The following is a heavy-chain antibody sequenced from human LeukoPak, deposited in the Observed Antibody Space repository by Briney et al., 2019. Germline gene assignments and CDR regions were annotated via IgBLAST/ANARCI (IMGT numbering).Heavy chain of an antibody. J-gene: IGHJ3*01. CDR2: ISSSGSTI. V-gene: IGHV3-48*03. D-gene: IGHD3-9*01. Sequence: GGSLRLSCAASGFTFSSYEMNWVRQAPGKGLEWVSYISSSGSTIYYADSVKGRFTISRDNAKKSVFLQMNSLRVEDTAVYYCVGEDYNILTGPGQGAFDVWGQGTVVTVSS. CDR3: VGEDYNILTGPGQGAFDV. CDR1: GFTFSSYE.